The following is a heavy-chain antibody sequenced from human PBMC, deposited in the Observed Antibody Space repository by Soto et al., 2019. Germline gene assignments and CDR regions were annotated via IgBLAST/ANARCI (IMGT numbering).Heavy chain of an antibody. J-gene: IGHJ5*02. CDR1: GGTFSSYA. CDR2: IIPIFGTA. V-gene: IGHV1-69*01. CDR3: ARDFPSSSSDP. Sequence: QVQLVQSGAEVKKPGSSVKVSCKASGGTFSSYAITWVRQAPGQGLEWMGGIIPIFGTANYTQKFQGRVTITADESLTTAYMELSSLRSDDTPVYYCARDFPSSSSDPWGQGNLVTVSS.